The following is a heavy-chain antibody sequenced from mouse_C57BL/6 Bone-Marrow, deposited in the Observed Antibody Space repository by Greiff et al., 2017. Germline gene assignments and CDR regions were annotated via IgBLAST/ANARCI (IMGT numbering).Heavy chain of an antibody. J-gene: IGHJ3*01. V-gene: IGHV1-54*01. Sequence: QVQLQQSGAELVSPGTSVKVSCKASGYAFTNYLIEWVKQRPGQGLEWIGVINPGSGGTNYNEKFKGKATLTADKSATTAYMQLSSLTSEDAAVYFCARSKNCDSWFAYWGQGTLVTVSA. CDR1: GYAFTNYL. CDR3: ARSKNCDSWFAY. CDR2: INPGSGGT. D-gene: IGHD4-1*01.